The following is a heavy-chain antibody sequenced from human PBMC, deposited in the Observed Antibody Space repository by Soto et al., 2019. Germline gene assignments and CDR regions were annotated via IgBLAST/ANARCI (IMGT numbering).Heavy chain of an antibody. V-gene: IGHV3-23*01. CDR3: AKDYLYYGSGSGYDF. CDR1: GFTFSSYA. CDR2: ISGSGGST. Sequence: EVQLLESGGGLVQPGGSLRLSCAASGFTFSSYAMSWVRQAPGKGLEWVSAISGSGGSTYYADSVKGRFTISRDNSKNTLYLQRNSLRAEDTAVYYCAKDYLYYGSGSGYDFWGQGTLVTVSS. D-gene: IGHD3-10*01. J-gene: IGHJ4*02.